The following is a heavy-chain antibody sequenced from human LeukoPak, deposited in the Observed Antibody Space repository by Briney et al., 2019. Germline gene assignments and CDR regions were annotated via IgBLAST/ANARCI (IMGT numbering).Heavy chain of an antibody. J-gene: IGHJ4*02. D-gene: IGHD5-24*01. CDR2: INPNSGGT. CDR1: GYTFTGYY. V-gene: IGHV1-2*02. CDR3: ARGTTWERWQTNWGIDY. Sequence: ASVKVSCKASGYTFTGYYMHWVRQAPGQGLEWMGWINPNSGGTNYAQKFQGRVTMTRDTSISTAYMELSRLRSDDTAVYYCARGTTWERWQTNWGIDYWGQGTLVTVSS.